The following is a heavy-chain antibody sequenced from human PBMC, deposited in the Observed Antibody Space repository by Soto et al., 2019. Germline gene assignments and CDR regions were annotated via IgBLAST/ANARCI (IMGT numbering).Heavy chain of an antibody. V-gene: IGHV3-23*01. CDR1: GFTFSSYA. J-gene: IGHJ4*02. CDR2: ISCSGGST. D-gene: IGHD6-19*01. Sequence: EVQLLESGGGLVQPGGSLRLSCAASGFTFSSYAMSWVRQAPGKGLEWVSAISCSGGSTYYADSVKGRSTISRDNSKNTLYLQMNSLKAEDTAVYYCARRSSGWYFDYWGQGTLVTVSS. CDR3: ARRSSGWYFDY.